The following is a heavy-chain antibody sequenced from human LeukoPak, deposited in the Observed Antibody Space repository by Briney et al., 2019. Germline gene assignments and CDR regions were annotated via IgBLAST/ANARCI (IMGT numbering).Heavy chain of an antibody. CDR3: ARGRTFDN. CDR2: IYNRGST. J-gene: IGHJ4*02. CDR1: GVSISGYS. V-gene: IGHV4-59*01. Sequence: SETLSLTCTVSGVSISGYSWSWLPQRPGKGLEWIGNIYNRGSTKYNPSLKSRVTISVDTSKNQFSLRLSSVTAADTAVYYCARGRTFDNWGQGTLVTVSS.